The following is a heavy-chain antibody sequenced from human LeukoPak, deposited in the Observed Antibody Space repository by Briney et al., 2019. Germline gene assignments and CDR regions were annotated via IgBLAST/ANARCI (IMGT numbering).Heavy chain of an antibody. J-gene: IGHJ4*02. Sequence: GGSLRLSCAASGFTFSSYGMHWVRQAPGKGLEWVAFIRYDGSNKYYADSVKGRFTISRDNSKNTLYLQMNSLRAEDTAVYYCATVLYYYGSGSPPADYWGQGTLVTVSS. CDR3: ATVLYYYGSGSPPADY. CDR1: GFTFSSYG. CDR2: IRYDGSNK. V-gene: IGHV3-30*02. D-gene: IGHD3-10*01.